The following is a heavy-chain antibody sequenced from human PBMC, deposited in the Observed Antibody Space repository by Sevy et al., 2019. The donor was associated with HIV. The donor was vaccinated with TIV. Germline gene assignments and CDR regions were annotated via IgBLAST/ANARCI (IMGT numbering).Heavy chain of an antibody. CDR1: GGTIVSSGHY. Sequence: SETLSLTCSISGGTIVSSGHYWGWIRQTPGKGLEWIGSIYYNGHTFYTPSLKSRLTISIDTSKNQFSLTLSSVTVADTAVYFCAREAGGYDYDYGMDVWDQGTTVTVSS. CDR3: AREAGGYDYDYGMDV. D-gene: IGHD5-12*01. CDR2: IYYNGHT. V-gene: IGHV4-39*02. J-gene: IGHJ6*02.